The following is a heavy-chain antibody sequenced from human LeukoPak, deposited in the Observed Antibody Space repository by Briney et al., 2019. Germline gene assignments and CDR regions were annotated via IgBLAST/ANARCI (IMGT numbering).Heavy chain of an antibody. CDR2: IYYSGST. J-gene: IGHJ4*02. D-gene: IGHD3-9*01. CDR3: ARLTSDYYDILTGYFEHFDY. Sequence: PSETLSLTCTVSGGSISSYYWSWIRQPPGKGLEWIGYIYYSGSTNYNPSLKSRVTISVDTSKNQFSLKLSSVTAADTAVYYCARLTSDYYDILTGYFEHFDYWGQGTLVTVSS. CDR1: GGSISSYY. V-gene: IGHV4-59*12.